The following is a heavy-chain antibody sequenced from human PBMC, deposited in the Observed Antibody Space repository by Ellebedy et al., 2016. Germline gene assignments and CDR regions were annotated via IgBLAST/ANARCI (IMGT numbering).Heavy chain of an antibody. Sequence: SVKVSCXASGDTFSSYAISWVRPAPGQGLEWMGGIIPIFGTANYAQKFQGRVTIAADESTSTAYMELSSLRSDDTAVYYCASARIELWTAEFDYWGQGTLVTVSS. V-gene: IGHV1-69*13. CDR2: IIPIFGTA. D-gene: IGHD5-18*01. CDR1: GDTFSSYA. J-gene: IGHJ4*02. CDR3: ASARIELWTAEFDY.